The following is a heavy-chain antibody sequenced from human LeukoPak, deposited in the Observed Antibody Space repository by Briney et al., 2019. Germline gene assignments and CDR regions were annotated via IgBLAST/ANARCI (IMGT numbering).Heavy chain of an antibody. D-gene: IGHD2-2*01. CDR1: GYTFTSYG. J-gene: IGHJ3*02. CDR2: ISAYNGNT. CDR3: ARAYLYPNEDIVVVPAAGSERLTADAFDI. V-gene: IGHV1-18*01. Sequence: ASVKVSCKASGYTFTSYGISWVRQAPGQGLEWMGWISAYNGNTNYAQKLQGRVTMTTDTSTSTAYMELRSLRSDDTAVYYCARAYLYPNEDIVVVPAAGSERLTADAFDIWGQGTMVTVSS.